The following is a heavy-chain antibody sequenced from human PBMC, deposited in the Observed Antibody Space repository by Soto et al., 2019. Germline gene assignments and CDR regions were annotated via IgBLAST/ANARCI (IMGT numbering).Heavy chain of an antibody. D-gene: IGHD2-21*02. Sequence: QVQLQESGPGLVKPSQTLSLICTVSGGSISSGGYDWSWIRQHPGKGLEWIGYIYYSGSTYYNPSLKSRVTISVDTSKNQFSLKLSSVTAADTAVYYCARVCGGDCHYGMDVWGQGTTVTVSS. J-gene: IGHJ6*02. CDR2: IYYSGST. CDR3: ARVCGGDCHYGMDV. V-gene: IGHV4-31*03. CDR1: GGSISSGGYD.